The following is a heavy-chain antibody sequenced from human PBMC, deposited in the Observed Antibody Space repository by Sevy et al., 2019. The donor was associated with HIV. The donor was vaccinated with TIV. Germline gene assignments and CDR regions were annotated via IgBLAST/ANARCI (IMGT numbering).Heavy chain of an antibody. V-gene: IGHV4-59*12. Sequence: SETLSLTCTVSSGSISSYYWSWIRQPPGKGLEWIGYIDYSGSTNYNPSLKSRVTISIDTSKNQFSLKLNCVTAADTAVYYCARRSPLSRYCTNGVCYPDRYYYALDFWGQGTTVTVSS. J-gene: IGHJ6*02. D-gene: IGHD2-8*01. CDR3: ARRSPLSRYCTNGVCYPDRYYYALDF. CDR2: IDYSGST. CDR1: SGSISSYY.